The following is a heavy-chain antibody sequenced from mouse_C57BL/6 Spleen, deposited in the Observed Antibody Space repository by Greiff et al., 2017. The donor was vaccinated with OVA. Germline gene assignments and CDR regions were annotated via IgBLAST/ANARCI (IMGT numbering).Heavy chain of an antibody. CDR3: ARSGDYDGGFAY. D-gene: IGHD2-4*01. CDR1: GYTFTSYW. V-gene: IGHV1-55*01. J-gene: IGHJ3*01. Sequence: VQLQQPGAELVKPGASVKMSCKASGYTFTSYWITWVKQRPGQGLEWIGDIYPGSGSTNYNEKFKSKATLTVDTSSSTAYMQLSSLTSEDSAVYYCARSGDYDGGFAYWGQGTLVTVSA. CDR2: IYPGSGST.